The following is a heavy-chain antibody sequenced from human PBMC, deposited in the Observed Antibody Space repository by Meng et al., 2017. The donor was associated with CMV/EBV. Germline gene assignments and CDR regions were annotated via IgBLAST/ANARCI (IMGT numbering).Heavy chain of an antibody. J-gene: IGHJ6*02. CDR3: ARSYTPWLLRYYYGMDV. Sequence: GESLKISCAASGFTFSSYWMSWVRQAPGKGLEWVANIKRDGSEKYYVDSVKGRFTISRDNAKNSLYLQMNSMRAEDTAVYYCARSYTPWLLRYYYGMDVWGQGTTVTVSS. V-gene: IGHV3-7*01. D-gene: IGHD6-19*01. CDR2: IKRDGSEK. CDR1: GFTFSSYW.